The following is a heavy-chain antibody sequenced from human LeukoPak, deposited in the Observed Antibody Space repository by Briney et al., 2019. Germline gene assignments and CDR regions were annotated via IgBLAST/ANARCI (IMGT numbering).Heavy chain of an antibody. CDR3: ARQGWGAVAGNDY. Sequence: SETLSLTCSVSGGSISSYYWSWIRQPPGKGLEWIGYIYYSGSTNYNPSLKSRVTLSVDTSKNQFSLKLSSVTAADTAVYYCARQGWGAVAGNDYWGQGTLVTVSS. J-gene: IGHJ4*02. V-gene: IGHV4-59*08. D-gene: IGHD6-19*01. CDR1: GGSISSYY. CDR2: IYYSGST.